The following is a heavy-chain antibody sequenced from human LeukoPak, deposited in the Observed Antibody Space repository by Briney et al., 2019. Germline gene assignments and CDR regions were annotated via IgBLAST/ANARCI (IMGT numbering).Heavy chain of an antibody. CDR3: ARGLEYSYGSVSGVD. J-gene: IGHJ4*02. D-gene: IGHD5-18*01. CDR2: ISSSGNTI. V-gene: IGHV3-48*03. Sequence: GGSLRLSCAASGFTFSSYEMNWVRQAPGKGLEWVSYISSSGNTIYYADSVKGQFTISRDNAKNSLSLQMNSLRAEDTAVYYCARGLEYSYGSVSGVDWGQGTLVTVSS. CDR1: GFTFSSYE.